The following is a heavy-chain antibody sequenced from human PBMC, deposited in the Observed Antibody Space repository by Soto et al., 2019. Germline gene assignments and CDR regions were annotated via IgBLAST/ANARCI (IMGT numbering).Heavy chain of an antibody. CDR2: IKIKTDGGTT. J-gene: IGHJ6*02. Sequence: GGSLRLSCAASGFTFSNAWISWVRQAPGKGLEWVGRIKIKTDGGTTDYAAPVKGRFTISRDDSKNTLYLQMNSLKTEDTAVYYCTTDNRQIFGVVMAYYYYGMDVWGQGTTVTVSS. D-gene: IGHD3-3*01. V-gene: IGHV3-15*01. CDR3: TTDNRQIFGVVMAYYYYGMDV. CDR1: GFTFSNAW.